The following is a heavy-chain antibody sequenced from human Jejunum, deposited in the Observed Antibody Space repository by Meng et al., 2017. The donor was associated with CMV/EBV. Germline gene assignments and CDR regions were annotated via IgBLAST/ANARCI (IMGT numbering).Heavy chain of an antibody. J-gene: IGHJ4*02. D-gene: IGHD4-11*01. Sequence: SCAVSGFNFESSEMNWVRQTPGKGLGWVSYISGPGKAIYYADSVRGRFTISRDNAKNSLSLQMSGLRAEDTAVYYCARLQWAAFDFLGQGTLVTVSS. V-gene: IGHV3-48*03. CDR1: GFNFESSE. CDR2: ISGPGKAI. CDR3: ARLQWAAFDF.